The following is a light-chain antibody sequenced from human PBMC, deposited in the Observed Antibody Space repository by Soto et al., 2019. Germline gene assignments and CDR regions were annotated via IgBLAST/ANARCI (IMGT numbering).Light chain of an antibody. Sequence: EIVMTQSPATLSVSPGERATLSCRASQSVSSNLAWYQQKPGQAPTLVIYGASARATGIPARFSGSGSGTEFTLTISSLQSEYFAVYYCQHYNNWPFTFCQVTKLDIK. V-gene: IGKV3-15*01. CDR3: QHYNNWPFT. CDR2: GAS. J-gene: IGKJ2*01. CDR1: QSVSSN.